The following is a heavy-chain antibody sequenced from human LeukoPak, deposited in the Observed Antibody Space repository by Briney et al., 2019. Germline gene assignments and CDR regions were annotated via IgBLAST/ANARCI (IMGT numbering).Heavy chain of an antibody. D-gene: IGHD3-22*01. J-gene: IGHJ3*02. CDR3: ARAMIEDAFDI. Sequence: GGSLRLSCAASGFTFSSYSMNWVRQAPGKGLEWVSYISSSSSTIYYADSVKGRFTISRDNAKNSLYLQMNSLRAEDTAVYYCARAMIEDAFDIWGQGTMVTVSS. CDR2: ISSSSSTI. CDR1: GFTFSSYS. V-gene: IGHV3-48*04.